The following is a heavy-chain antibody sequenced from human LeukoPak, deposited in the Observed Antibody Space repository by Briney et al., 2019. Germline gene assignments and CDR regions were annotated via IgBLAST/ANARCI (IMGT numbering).Heavy chain of an antibody. CDR2: IRYDGSNK. D-gene: IGHD5-18*01. CDR1: GFTFSSYG. J-gene: IGHJ4*02. Sequence: HPGGSLRLSCAASGFTFSSYGMHWVRQAPGKGLEWVAFIRYDGSNKYYADSVKGRFTISRDNSKNTLYLQMNSLRAEDTAVYYCAKDLGYTAMAPGFGYWGQGTLVTVSS. CDR3: AKDLGYTAMAPGFGY. V-gene: IGHV3-30*02.